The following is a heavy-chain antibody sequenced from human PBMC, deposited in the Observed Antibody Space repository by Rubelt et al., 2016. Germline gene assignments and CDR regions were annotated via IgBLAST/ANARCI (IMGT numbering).Heavy chain of an antibody. J-gene: IGHJ5*02. Sequence: QITLKESGPTLVKPTQTLTLTCTFSGFSLSTSGVGVGWIRQPPGKALEWLALIYWNDDKRYSPSLKSRLIITKDTSKNQVVLTMTNMDPVYTATYYCAHISHLWFGELLSSRWFDPWGQGTLVTVSS. D-gene: IGHD3-10*01. V-gene: IGHV2-5*01. CDR1: GFSLSTSGVG. CDR3: AHISHLWFGELLSSRWFDP. CDR2: IYWNDDK.